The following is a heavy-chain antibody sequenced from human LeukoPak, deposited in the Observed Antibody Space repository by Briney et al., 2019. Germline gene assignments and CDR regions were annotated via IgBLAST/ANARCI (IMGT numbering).Heavy chain of an antibody. J-gene: IGHJ4*02. CDR1: GGSFSGYY. CDR3: ARPYGITAAFDY. V-gene: IGHV4-34*01. CDR2: INHSGGT. D-gene: IGHD1/OR15-1a*01. Sequence: SATLSLTCAVYGGSFSGYYWSWIRQPPGKGLEWIGEINHSGGTNYNPSLKSRVTISVDTSKNQFSLKLSSVTAADTAVYYCARPYGITAAFDYWGQGTLVTVSS.